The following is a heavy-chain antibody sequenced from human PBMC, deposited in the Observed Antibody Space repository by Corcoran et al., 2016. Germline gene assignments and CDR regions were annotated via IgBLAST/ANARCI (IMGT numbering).Heavy chain of an antibody. D-gene: IGHD3-3*01. V-gene: IGHV5-51*01. CDR3: AVSDRWSGYYSRGGAGPNWFDP. J-gene: IGHJ5*02. CDR2: IYPGDSDT. CDR1: GYSFTSYW. Sequence: EVQLVQSGAEVKKPGESLKISCKGSGYSFTSYWIGWVRQMPGKGLEWMGIIYPGDSDTRYSPSFQGQVTISADKSISTAYLQWSSLKASDTAMYYCAVSDRWSGYYSRGGAGPNWFDPWGQGTLVTVSS.